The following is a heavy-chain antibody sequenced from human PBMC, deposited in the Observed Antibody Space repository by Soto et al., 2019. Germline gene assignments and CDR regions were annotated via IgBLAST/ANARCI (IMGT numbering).Heavy chain of an antibody. D-gene: IGHD3-9*01. CDR3: ARDNEFYADILTGYYTFLLDI. CDR2: ISYDGSNK. J-gene: IGHJ3*02. V-gene: IGHV3-30-3*01. Sequence: QVQLVESGGGVVQPGRSLRLSCAASGFTFSSYAMHWVRQAPGKGLEWVAVISYDGSNKYYADSVKGRFTISRDNSKNTRYLQMNSLRAEDTAVYYCARDNEFYADILTGYYTFLLDIWGQGTMVTVSS. CDR1: GFTFSSYA.